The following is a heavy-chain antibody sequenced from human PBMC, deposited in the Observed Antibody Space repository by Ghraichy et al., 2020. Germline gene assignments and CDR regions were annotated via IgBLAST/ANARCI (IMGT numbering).Heavy chain of an antibody. CDR1: GGSINSGGYY. J-gene: IGHJ4*02. V-gene: IGHV4-31*03. Sequence: SETLSLTCTVSGGSINSGGYYWSWIRQHPGKGLEWIGYIYYSGSTYYNPSLKSRVTISVDTSKNQFSLKLSSVTAADTAVYYCARTPGGYDSSGYVYDYWGQGTLVTVSS. D-gene: IGHD3-22*01. CDR3: ARTPGGYDSSGYVYDY. CDR2: IYYSGST.